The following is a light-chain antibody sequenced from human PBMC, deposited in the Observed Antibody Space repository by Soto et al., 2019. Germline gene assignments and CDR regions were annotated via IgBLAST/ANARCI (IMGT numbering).Light chain of an antibody. CDR1: QSVSNNY. Sequence: EIVLTQSPGTLSLSPGERATLSCRASQSVSNNYLAWYQQKPGQAPRLLIYGASGRATGIPDRFSDSGAGTELILTISRLEPEDFVVYSCQQYGSSPRTFGQGTKVEIK. CDR3: QQYGSSPRT. V-gene: IGKV3-20*01. CDR2: GAS. J-gene: IGKJ1*01.